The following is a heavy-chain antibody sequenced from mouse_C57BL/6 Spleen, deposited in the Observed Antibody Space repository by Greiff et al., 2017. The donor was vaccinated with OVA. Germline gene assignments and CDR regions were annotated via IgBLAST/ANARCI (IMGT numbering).Heavy chain of an antibody. D-gene: IGHD2-4*01. Sequence: VQLKQSGAELVKPGASVKLSCTASGFNIKDYYMHWVKQRTEQGLEWIGRIDPEDGETKYAPKFQGKATITADTSSNTAYLQLSSLTSEDTAVYYCAQGDYDALYYYAMDYWGQGTSVTVSS. CDR2: IDPEDGET. V-gene: IGHV14-2*01. J-gene: IGHJ4*01. CDR3: AQGDYDALYYYAMDY. CDR1: GFNIKDYY.